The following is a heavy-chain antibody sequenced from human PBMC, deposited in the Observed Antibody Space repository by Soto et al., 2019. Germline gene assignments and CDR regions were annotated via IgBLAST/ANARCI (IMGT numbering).Heavy chain of an antibody. D-gene: IGHD2-2*01. J-gene: IGHJ4*02. Sequence: ASVKVSCKASGYIFTSYYIHWVRQAPGQGLEWMGWINPFDGSRMFAQSFQGRVTMTRDTSTSTVYMEVSSLRSEDTAVYYCAKRKYCPSTTCFDYWGQGTLVTVSS. V-gene: IGHV1-46*01. CDR1: GYIFTSYY. CDR3: AKRKYCPSTTCFDY. CDR2: INPFDGSR.